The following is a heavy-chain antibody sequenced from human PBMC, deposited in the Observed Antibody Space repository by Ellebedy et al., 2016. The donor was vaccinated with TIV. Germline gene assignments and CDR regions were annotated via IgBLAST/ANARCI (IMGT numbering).Heavy chain of an antibody. CDR1: GYTFTSYG. Sequence: AASVKVSCKASGYTFTSYGISWVRQAPGQGLEWMGWISAYNGNTNYAQKLQGRVTMTTDTSTSTAYMELRSLRSDDTAVYYCARARYDILTGYYHYWGQGTLVTVSS. CDR2: ISAYNGNT. V-gene: IGHV1-18*01. CDR3: ARARYDILTGYYHY. D-gene: IGHD3-9*01. J-gene: IGHJ4*02.